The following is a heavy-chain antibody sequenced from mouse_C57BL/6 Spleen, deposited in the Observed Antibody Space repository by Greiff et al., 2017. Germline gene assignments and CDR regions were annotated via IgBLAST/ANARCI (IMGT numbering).Heavy chain of an antibody. J-gene: IGHJ3*01. V-gene: IGHV5-17*01. CDR3: ARQNYDGWFAY. CDR1: GFTFSDYG. CDR2: ISSGSSTI. Sequence: EVMLVESGGGLVKPGGSLKLSCAASGFTFSDYGMHWVRQAPEKGLEWVAYISSGSSTIYYADTVKGRFTISRDNAKNTLFLQMTSLRSEDTAMYYCARQNYDGWFAYWGQGTLVTVSA. D-gene: IGHD2-4*01.